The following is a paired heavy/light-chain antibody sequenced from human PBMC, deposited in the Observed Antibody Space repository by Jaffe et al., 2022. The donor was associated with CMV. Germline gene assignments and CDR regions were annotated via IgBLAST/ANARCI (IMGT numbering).Heavy chain of an antibody. D-gene: IGHD1-26*01. Sequence: EVQLVESGGGLVKPGGSLRLSCAASGFTFSSYSMNWVRQAPGKGLEWVSSISSSSSYIYYADSVKGRFTISRDNAKNSLYLQMNSLRAEDTAVYYCAREWGYSGSSHPSLLYYYGMDVWGQGTTVTVSS. CDR3: AREWGYSGSSHPSLLYYYGMDV. CDR1: GFTFSSYS. J-gene: IGHJ6*02. V-gene: IGHV3-21*01. CDR2: ISSSSSYI.
Light chain of an antibody. J-gene: IGKJ1*01. CDR2: AAS. Sequence: DIQMTQSPSSLSASVGDRVTITCRASQSISSYLNWYQQKPGKAPKLLIYAASSLQSGVPSRFSGSGSGTDFTLTISSLQPEDFATYYCQQSYSTLRTFGQGTKVEIK. V-gene: IGKV1-39*01. CDR3: QQSYSTLRT. CDR1: QSISSY.